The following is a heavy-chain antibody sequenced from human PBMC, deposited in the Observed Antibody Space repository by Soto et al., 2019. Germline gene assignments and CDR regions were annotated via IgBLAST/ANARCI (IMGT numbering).Heavy chain of an antibody. CDR3: VRVGSSIAVRPFDY. V-gene: IGHV4-30-4*01. CDR2: IYYSGST. CDR1: GGSISSGAYY. Sequence: SETLSLTCTVSGGSISSGAYYWSWIRQPPGKGLEWIGYIYYSGSTYYNPSLKSRVTISLDTSKNQFSLKLSSVTAADTAVYYFVRVGSSIAVRPFDYCGQRTLVTVSS. D-gene: IGHD6-6*01. J-gene: IGHJ4*02.